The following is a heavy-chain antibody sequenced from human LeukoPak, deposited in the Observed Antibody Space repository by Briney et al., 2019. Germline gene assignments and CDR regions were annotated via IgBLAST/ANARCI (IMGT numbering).Heavy chain of an antibody. V-gene: IGHV4-39*01. CDR3: ASRSSSGYSYGYREDY. D-gene: IGHD5-18*01. Sequence: NLSETLSLTCTVSGGSISSSSYYWGWIRQPPGKGLEWIGSIYYSGSTYCNPSLKSRVTISVDTSKNQFSLKLSSVTAADTAVYYCASRSSSGYSYGYREDYWGQGTLVTVSS. CDR2: IYYSGST. J-gene: IGHJ4*02. CDR1: GGSISSSSYY.